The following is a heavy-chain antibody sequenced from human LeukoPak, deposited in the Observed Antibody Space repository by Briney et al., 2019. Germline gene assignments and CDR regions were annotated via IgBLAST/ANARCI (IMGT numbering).Heavy chain of an antibody. CDR2: IKQDGSEK. D-gene: IGHD3-10*01. J-gene: IGHJ4*02. V-gene: IGHV3-7*01. CDR3: ARMGKVRGVIHFDY. CDR1: GFTFSSYW. Sequence: GGSLRLSCAASGFTFSSYWMSWVRQGPGKGLEWVANIKQDGSEKYYVDSVKGRFTISRDNAKNSLYLQMNSLRAEDTAVYYCARMGKVRGVIHFDYWGQGTLVTVSS.